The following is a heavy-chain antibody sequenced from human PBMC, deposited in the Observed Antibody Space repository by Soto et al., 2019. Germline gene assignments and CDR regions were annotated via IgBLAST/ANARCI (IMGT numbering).Heavy chain of an antibody. Sequence: SETLSLTCTVSGRSISSISYYWGWIRQPPGKGLEWIGSIYYSGSTYSNPSLKSRVTISVDTSKNQFSLKLSSVTAADTAVYYCARHAQNYDILTGYASNWFDPWGQGTLVS. CDR3: ARHAQNYDILTGYASNWFDP. V-gene: IGHV4-39*01. CDR1: GRSISSISYY. J-gene: IGHJ5*02. CDR2: IYYSGST. D-gene: IGHD3-9*01.